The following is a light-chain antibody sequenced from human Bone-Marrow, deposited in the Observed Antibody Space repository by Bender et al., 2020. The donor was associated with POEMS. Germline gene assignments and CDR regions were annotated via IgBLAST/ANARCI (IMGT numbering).Light chain of an antibody. CDR2: QDI. Sequence: SYELTQPPSVSVSPGQTASITCSGDRLGDKYASWYQQKPGQSPILVIYQDIKRPSGIPDRFSGSTSGNTASLTISGTQAMDEADYYCQAWDSDTYTYVFGTGTTVTVL. V-gene: IGLV3-1*01. CDR1: RLGDKY. J-gene: IGLJ1*01. CDR3: QAWDSDTYTYV.